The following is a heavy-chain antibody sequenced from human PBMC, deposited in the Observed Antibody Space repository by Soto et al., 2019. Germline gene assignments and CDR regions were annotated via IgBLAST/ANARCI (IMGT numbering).Heavy chain of an antibody. D-gene: IGHD6-19*01. Sequence: SETLSLTCTVSGGSISSYYWSWIRQPPGKGLEWIGYIYYSGSTNYNPSLKSRVTISVDTSENQFSLKLSSVTAADTAVYYCARAEQCLVFDYWGRGTLATFS. V-gene: IGHV4-59*01. CDR2: IYYSGST. CDR1: GGSISSYY. CDR3: ARAEQCLVFDY. J-gene: IGHJ4*02.